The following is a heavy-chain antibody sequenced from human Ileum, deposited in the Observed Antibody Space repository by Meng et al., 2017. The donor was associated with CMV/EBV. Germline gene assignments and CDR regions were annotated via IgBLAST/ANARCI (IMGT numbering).Heavy chain of an antibody. CDR3: ARGYTSGY. Sequence: TLTLTCAVYGRSFSGYYWSWIRQPPGKGLEWIGEINHSGSTNYNPSLKSRVTISVDTSKNQFSLKLSSVTAADTAVYYCARGYTSGYWGQGTLVTVSS. CDR1: GRSFSGYY. J-gene: IGHJ4*02. D-gene: IGHD3-10*01. CDR2: INHSGST. V-gene: IGHV4-34*01.